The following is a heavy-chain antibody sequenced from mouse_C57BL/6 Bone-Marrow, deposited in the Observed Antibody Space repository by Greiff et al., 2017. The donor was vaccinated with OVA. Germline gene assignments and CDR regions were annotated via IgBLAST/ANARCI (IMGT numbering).Heavy chain of an antibody. Sequence: EVQLQESGPGLVKPSQSLSLTCSVTGYSITSGYYWNWIRQFPGNKLEWMGYISYDGSNNYNPSLKNRISITRDTSKNQFFLKLNSVTTEDTATYYCARECITTVVDYWGQGTTLTVSS. D-gene: IGHD1-1*01. CDR1: GYSITSGYY. V-gene: IGHV3-6*01. J-gene: IGHJ2*01. CDR2: ISYDGSN. CDR3: ARECITTVVDY.